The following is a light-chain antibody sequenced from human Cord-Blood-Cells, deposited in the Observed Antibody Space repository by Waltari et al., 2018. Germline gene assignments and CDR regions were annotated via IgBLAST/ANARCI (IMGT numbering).Light chain of an antibody. Sequence: DIQMTQSPSSLSASVGDRVTITCRASQSISSYLNWYQQKPGKAPKLLIYAASSLQSGVPSRFSGSGSGTDFTLTISSLQPEDFATYYCRQSYSTSPSFFGQGTKLEIK. J-gene: IGKJ2*01. V-gene: IGKV1-39*01. CDR3: RQSYSTSPSF. CDR2: AAS. CDR1: QSISSY.